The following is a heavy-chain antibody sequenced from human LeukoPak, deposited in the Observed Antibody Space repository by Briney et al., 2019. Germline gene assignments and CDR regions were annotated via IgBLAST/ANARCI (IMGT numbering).Heavy chain of an antibody. CDR2: ITGSGSTI. V-gene: IGHV3-48*03. D-gene: IGHD2-15*01. CDR1: GFTFSSYE. CDR3: ARDRGYCSGGSCYSNAFGI. J-gene: IGHJ3*02. Sequence: PGGSLRLSCAASGFTFSSYEMNWVRQAPGKGLEWVSYITGSGSTIYYADSVKGRFTISRDNAQNSLYLQMNSLRAEDTSVYYCARDRGYCSGGSCYSNAFGIWGQGTMVTVSS.